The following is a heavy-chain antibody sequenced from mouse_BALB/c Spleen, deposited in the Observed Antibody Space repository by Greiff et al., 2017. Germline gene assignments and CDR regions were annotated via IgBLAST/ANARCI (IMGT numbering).Heavy chain of an antibody. V-gene: IGHV5-6-4*01. CDR3: TRDYYGAMDY. Sequence: EVQGVESGGGLVKPGGSLKLSCAASGFTFSSYTMSWVRQTPEKRLEWVATISSGGSYTYYPDSVKGRFTISRDNAKNTLYLQMSSLKSEDTAMYYCTRDYYGAMDYWGQGTSVTVSS. CDR2: ISSGGSYT. CDR1: GFTFSSYT. D-gene: IGHD1-1*01. J-gene: IGHJ4*01.